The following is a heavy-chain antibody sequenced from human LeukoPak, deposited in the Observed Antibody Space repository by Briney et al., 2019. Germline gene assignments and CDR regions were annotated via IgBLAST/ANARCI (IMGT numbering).Heavy chain of an antibody. V-gene: IGHV4-34*01. CDR2: INHSGST. CDR3: ARAQRLAPIPYYMDV. J-gene: IGHJ6*03. D-gene: IGHD6-19*01. CDR1: GGSFSGYY. Sequence: KPSETLSLTCAVYGGSFSGYYWSWIRQPPGKGLEWIGEINHSGSTNYNPSLKSRVTISVDTSKNQFSLKLSSVTAADTAVYYCARAQRLAPIPYYMDVWGKGTTVTVSS.